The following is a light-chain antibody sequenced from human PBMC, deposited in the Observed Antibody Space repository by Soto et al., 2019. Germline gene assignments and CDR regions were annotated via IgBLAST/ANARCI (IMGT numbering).Light chain of an antibody. Sequence: QSALTQPASVSGSPGQSITISCTGTSSDVGGYNYVSWSQQHPGKAPKLMIYEVSHRPSGVSNRFSGSKSGNTASLTISGLQAEDEADYYCSSYTTSSTVVFGTGTKLTVL. CDR1: SSDVGGYNY. CDR3: SSYTTSSTVV. CDR2: EVS. J-gene: IGLJ1*01. V-gene: IGLV2-14*01.